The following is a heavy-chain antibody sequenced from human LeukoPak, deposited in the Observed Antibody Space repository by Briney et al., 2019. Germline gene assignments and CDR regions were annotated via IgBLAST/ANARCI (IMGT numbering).Heavy chain of an antibody. CDR2: ISASGGRT. D-gene: IGHD3-10*01. CDR1: GFTFSSYE. J-gene: IGHJ6*02. CDR3: TKKGESLDYYYMDV. V-gene: IGHV3-23*01. Sequence: PGGSLRLSCAASGFTFSSYEMNWVRQAPGKGLEWVAGISASGGRTYYADSVKGRFTISRDNSKNTVHVQMNSLRAEDTAVYYCTKKGESLDYYYMDVWGRGTTVTVSS.